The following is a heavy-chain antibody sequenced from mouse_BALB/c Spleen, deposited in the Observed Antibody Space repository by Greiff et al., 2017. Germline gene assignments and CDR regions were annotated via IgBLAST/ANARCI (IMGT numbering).Heavy chain of an antibody. CDR2: IAPGSGST. J-gene: IGHJ3*01. CDR1: GYTFTSYW. CDR3: ARDYYEAWFAY. Sequence: DLVKPGASVKLSCKASGYTFTSYWINWIKQRPGQGLEWIGRIAPGSGSTYYNEMFKGKATLTVDTSSSTAYIQLSSLSSEDSAVYFCARDYYEAWFAYWGQGTLVTVSA. V-gene: IGHV1S41*01. D-gene: IGHD2-4*01.